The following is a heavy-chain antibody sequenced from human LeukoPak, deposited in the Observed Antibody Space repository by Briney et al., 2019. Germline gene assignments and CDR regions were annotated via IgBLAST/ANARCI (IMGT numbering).Heavy chain of an antibody. CDR1: GFTISRYW. CDR3: ASTYGSGSYHGWFDP. J-gene: IGHJ5*02. CDR2: ISGDGRTI. D-gene: IGHD3-10*01. Sequence: GGFLRLSCVASGFTISRYWMNWVRQAPGKGLVWVSRISGDGRTISYADSVKGRFTISIDNAKNTLSLQMNSLRAEDTAVYYCASTYGSGSYHGWFDPWGQGTLVTVSS. V-gene: IGHV3-74*01.